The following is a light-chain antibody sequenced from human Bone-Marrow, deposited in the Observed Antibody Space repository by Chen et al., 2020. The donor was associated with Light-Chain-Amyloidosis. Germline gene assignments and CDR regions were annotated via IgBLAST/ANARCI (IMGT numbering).Light chain of an antibody. V-gene: IGLV3-25*03. Sequence: SYELTQPPPVSVSPGPTARITCSGDDLPTKYAYWYQQTPGQAPVLVIHRDTERPSGISERFSGSSSGTTATLTISGVQAEDEADYHCQSADSSGTYEVIFGGGTKLTVL. CDR2: RDT. CDR1: DLPTKY. J-gene: IGLJ2*01. CDR3: QSADSSGTYEVI.